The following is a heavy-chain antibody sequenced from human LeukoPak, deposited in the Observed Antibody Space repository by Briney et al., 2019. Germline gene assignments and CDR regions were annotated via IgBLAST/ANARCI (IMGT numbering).Heavy chain of an antibody. CDR2: ISGNGANT. Sequence: GGSLRLSCAASGFTFSSFSMSWVRQVPGKGREWVSGISGNGANTHHADSVKGRFTISRDNSKNTLYLQMNSLRAEDTAVYYCAKWKYGSDFGYSDYWGQGTLVTVSS. J-gene: IGHJ4*02. V-gene: IGHV3-23*01. CDR3: AKWKYGSDFGYSDY. CDR1: GFTFSSFS. D-gene: IGHD3-10*01.